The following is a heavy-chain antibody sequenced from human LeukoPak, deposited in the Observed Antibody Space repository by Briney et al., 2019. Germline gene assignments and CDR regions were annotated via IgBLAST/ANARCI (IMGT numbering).Heavy chain of an antibody. V-gene: IGHV4-4*02. CDR3: ARIRPRVAAPAANYYYDY. J-gene: IGHJ4*02. CDR1: GCTISSTNW. CDR2: SNHSGST. Sequence: PSETLSLTCAVSGCTISSTNWWRCVRPPPGKVLEWIGESNHSGSTNYKPSLKSRVTISVDTSKNQFSLKLSSLTAADTAVYYCARIRPRVAAPAANYYYDYWGQGTLVTVS. D-gene: IGHD2-2*01.